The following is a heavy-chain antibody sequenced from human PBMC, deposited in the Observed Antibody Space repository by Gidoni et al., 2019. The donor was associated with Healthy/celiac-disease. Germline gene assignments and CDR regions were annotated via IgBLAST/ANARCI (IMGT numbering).Heavy chain of an antibody. CDR1: GGSISCSSYY. V-gene: IGHV4-39*01. J-gene: IGHJ4*02. CDR3: ARPLGRGGAYYFDY. D-gene: IGHD3-10*01. Sequence: QLQLQESGAGLVKPSETLSLTCTVSGGSISCSSYYCGWSRQPPGEGLEWIGGIYYSGSTYYNPSLKRRVTISVDTTKNQFSLKLSSVTAADTAVYYCARPLGRGGAYYFDYWGQGTLVTVSS. CDR2: IYYSGST.